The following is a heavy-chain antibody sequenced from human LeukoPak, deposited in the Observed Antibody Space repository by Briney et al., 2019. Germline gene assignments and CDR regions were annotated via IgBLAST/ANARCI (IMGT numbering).Heavy chain of an antibody. Sequence: SETLSLTCTVSGGSISSYYWSWIRQPPGKGLEWIGYIYYSGSTNYNPSLKSRVTISVDTSKNQFSLKLSSVTAADTAVCYCARDYYDSSGYYYWFDPWGQGTLVTVSS. CDR1: GGSISSYY. J-gene: IGHJ5*02. CDR3: ARDYYDSSGYYYWFDP. D-gene: IGHD3-22*01. CDR2: IYYSGST. V-gene: IGHV4-59*01.